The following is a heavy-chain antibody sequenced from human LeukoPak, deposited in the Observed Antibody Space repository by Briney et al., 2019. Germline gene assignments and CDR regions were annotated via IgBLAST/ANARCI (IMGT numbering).Heavy chain of an antibody. J-gene: IGHJ4*02. CDR2: INHSGST. Sequence: SETLSLTCAVYGGSFSVYYWSWIRQPPGKGLEWIGEINHSGSTNYNPSLKSRVTMSVDTSKNQFSLKLSSVTAADTAVYYCARVDGSSGYLFDYWGQGTLVTVSS. D-gene: IGHD3-22*01. CDR1: GGSFSVYY. CDR3: ARVDGSSGYLFDY. V-gene: IGHV4-34*01.